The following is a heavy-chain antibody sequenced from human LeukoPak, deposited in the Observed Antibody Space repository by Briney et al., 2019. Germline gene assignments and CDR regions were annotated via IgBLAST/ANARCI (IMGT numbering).Heavy chain of an antibody. Sequence: GGSLRLSCAASGFTFSSYAMSWVRQAPGKGLEWVSAISGSGYSTYYADSVKGRFTISRDNSKNTLYLQMNSLRAEDMALYYCAKEGDTAMAPLDLWGRGTLVTVSS. V-gene: IGHV3-23*01. D-gene: IGHD5-18*01. CDR3: AKEGDTAMAPLDL. CDR2: ISGSGYST. CDR1: GFTFSSYA. J-gene: IGHJ2*01.